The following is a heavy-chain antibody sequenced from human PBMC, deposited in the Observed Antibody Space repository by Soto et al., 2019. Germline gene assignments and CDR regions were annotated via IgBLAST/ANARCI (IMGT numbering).Heavy chain of an antibody. CDR2: ISYDGSNK. Sequence: GGSLRLSCAASGFTFSSYGMHWVRQAPGKGLEWVAVISYDGSNKYYADSVKGRFTISRDNSKNTLYLQMNSLRAEDTAVYYCAKDQGPRLIATFYYYGMDVWGQGTKVTVSS. D-gene: IGHD6-13*01. CDR3: AKDQGPRLIATFYYYGMDV. J-gene: IGHJ6*02. V-gene: IGHV3-30*18. CDR1: GFTFSSYG.